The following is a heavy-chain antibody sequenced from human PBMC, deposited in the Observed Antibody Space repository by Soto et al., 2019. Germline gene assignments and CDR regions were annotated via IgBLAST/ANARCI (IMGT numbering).Heavy chain of an antibody. CDR2: IYSGGGT. D-gene: IGHD6-25*01. V-gene: IGHV3-66*01. Sequence: EERLVQSGGGLVQPGGSLRLSCAASLFVVSDNYMSWVRQAPGKGLEWVALIYSGGGTDYAESVKGRFTISRDKSKNTLYLQMNSLKAEDTGIYYCATRMTTAPYWGQGTVVIVSS. CDR3: ATRMTTAPY. J-gene: IGHJ4*02. CDR1: LFVVSDNY.